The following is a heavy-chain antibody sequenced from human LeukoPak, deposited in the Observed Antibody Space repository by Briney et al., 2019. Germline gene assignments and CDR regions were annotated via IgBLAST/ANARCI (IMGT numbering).Heavy chain of an antibody. D-gene: IGHD6-19*01. CDR2: ISAPGSTK. V-gene: IGHV3-23*01. Sequence: GGSLRLSCAASGFIFSTHHMTWFRQAPGKGLEWISSISAPGSTKYFADSVKGRFTISRDNSKNTLYLQMNSLRADDTALYYCVKGGSGWFFDYWGQGTPVTVSS. J-gene: IGHJ4*02. CDR1: GFIFSTHH. CDR3: VKGGSGWFFDY.